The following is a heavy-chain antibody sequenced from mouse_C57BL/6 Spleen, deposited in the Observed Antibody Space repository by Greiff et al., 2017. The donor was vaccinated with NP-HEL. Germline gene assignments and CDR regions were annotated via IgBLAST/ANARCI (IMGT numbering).Heavy chain of an antibody. CDR2: ISSGGSYT. D-gene: IGHD3-2*02. J-gene: IGHJ2*01. V-gene: IGHV5-6*02. Sequence: DVKLVESGGDLVKPGGSLKLSCAASGFTFSSYGMSWVRQTPDKRLEWVATISSGGSYTYYPDSVKGRFTISRDNAKNTLYLQMSSLKSEDTAMYYCARQGSSGGDYWGQGTTLTVSS. CDR3: ARQGSSGGDY. CDR1: GFTFSSYG.